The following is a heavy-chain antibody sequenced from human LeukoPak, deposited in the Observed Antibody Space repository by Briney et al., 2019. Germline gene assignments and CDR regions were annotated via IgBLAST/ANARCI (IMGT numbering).Heavy chain of an antibody. V-gene: IGHV4-4*09. Sequence: SETLSLTCAVSGGSINSYYWTWIRQPPGKGLEWIGYIYTSGSTNYNPSLKSRVTISLDTSKNQFSLKLSSVTAAGTAVYFCARSPRDYMDVWGNGTTVSVSS. CDR2: IYTSGST. CDR1: GGSINSYY. CDR3: ARSPRDYMDV. J-gene: IGHJ6*03.